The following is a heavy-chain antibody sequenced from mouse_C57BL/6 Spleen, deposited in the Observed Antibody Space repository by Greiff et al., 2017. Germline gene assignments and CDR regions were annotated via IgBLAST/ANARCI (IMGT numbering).Heavy chain of an antibody. J-gene: IGHJ3*01. V-gene: IGHV1-15*01. Sequence: QVQLQQSGAELVRPGASVTLSCKASGYSFTDYDMHWVKQTPVHGLEWIGALDPETGGTAYNQKFKGKAILTAAKSSSTAYMALCSLTSEDSAVYYCTRDDGYYGFAYWGQGTLVTVSA. CDR3: TRDDGYYGFAY. CDR1: GYSFTDYD. D-gene: IGHD2-3*01. CDR2: LDPETGGT.